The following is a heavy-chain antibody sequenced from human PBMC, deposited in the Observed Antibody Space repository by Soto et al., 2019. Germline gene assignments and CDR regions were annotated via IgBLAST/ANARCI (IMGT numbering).Heavy chain of an antibody. CDR1: GGTFSSYA. CDR3: ARGHRGTTVTRYYYGMDV. D-gene: IGHD4-17*01. CDR2: IIPIFGTA. Sequence: QVQLVQSGAEVKKPGSSVKVSCNASGGTFSSYAISWVRQAPGQGLEWMGGIIPIFGTANYAQKFQGRVTITADESTSTAYMELSSLRSEDTAVYYCARGHRGTTVTRYYYGMDVWGQGTTVTVSS. V-gene: IGHV1-69*12. J-gene: IGHJ6*02.